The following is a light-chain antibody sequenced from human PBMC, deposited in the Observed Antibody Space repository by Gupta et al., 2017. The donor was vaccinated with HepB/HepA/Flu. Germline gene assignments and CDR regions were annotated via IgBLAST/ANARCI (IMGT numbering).Light chain of an antibody. J-gene: IGKJ1*01. V-gene: IGKV4-1*01. CDR1: QSVLNTYNNKNY. CDR3: QQYYSHPRT. Sequence: DIVMTQSLDSLAVSLGERATINCKSSQSVLNTYNNKNYLTWYQQKPGHPPKVLIYLASTRESGVPDRFSGSGSGTDFTLTISNLQAEDVAVYYCQQYYSHPRTFGQGTKVEIK. CDR2: LAS.